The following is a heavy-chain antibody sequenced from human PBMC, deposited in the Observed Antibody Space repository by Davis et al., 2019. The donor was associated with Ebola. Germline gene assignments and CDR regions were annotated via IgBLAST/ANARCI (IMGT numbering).Heavy chain of an antibody. CDR2: IIPILGIA. D-gene: IGHD3-10*01. Sequence: AASVKVSCKASGYTFTSYGISWVRQAPGQGLEWMGRIIPILGIANYAQKFQGRVTITADKSTSTAYMELRSLRSDDTAVYYCARDLGMVQEANWFDPWGQGTLVTVSS. J-gene: IGHJ5*02. V-gene: IGHV1-69*04. CDR3: ARDLGMVQEANWFDP. CDR1: GYTFTSYG.